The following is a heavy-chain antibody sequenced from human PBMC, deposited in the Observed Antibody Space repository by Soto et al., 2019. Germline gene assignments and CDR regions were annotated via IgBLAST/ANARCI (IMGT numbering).Heavy chain of an antibody. J-gene: IGHJ6*02. Sequence: PSETLSLTCTFSGGPISSSTYYWGWMRHPPGKGLEWIASFFIGGNTYYNPSLKSRVTISVDTPKNQFSLKLSSVTAADTAVYYCARQGIVVVVAATLDYYYGMDVWGQGTTVT. V-gene: IGHV4-39*01. D-gene: IGHD2-15*01. CDR2: FFIGGNT. CDR3: ARQGIVVVVAATLDYYYGMDV. CDR1: GGPISSSTYY.